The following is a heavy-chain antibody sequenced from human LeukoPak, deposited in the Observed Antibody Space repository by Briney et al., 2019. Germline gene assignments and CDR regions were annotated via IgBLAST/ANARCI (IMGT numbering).Heavy chain of an antibody. Sequence: SGTLSLTCAVSGGSISSSNWWSWVRQPPGKGLEWIGEIHHSGSTSYNPSLKSRVTISLDKSKQSFSLKLSSVTAADTAIYYCARANSSGMDVWGQGTTVTVSS. J-gene: IGHJ6*02. CDR1: GGSISSSNW. D-gene: IGHD2/OR15-2a*01. V-gene: IGHV4-4*02. CDR3: ARANSSGMDV. CDR2: IHHSGST.